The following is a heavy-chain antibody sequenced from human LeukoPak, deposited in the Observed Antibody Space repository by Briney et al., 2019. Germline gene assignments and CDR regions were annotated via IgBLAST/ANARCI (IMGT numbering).Heavy chain of an antibody. V-gene: IGHV4-34*01. CDR3: ARYGGPRVDP. D-gene: IGHD4/OR15-4a*01. Sequence: PSETLSLTCAVYGGSFSGYYWSWIRQPPGKGLEWIGEINHSGSTNYNPSLKSRVTISVDTSKNQFSLKLSSVTAADTAVYYCARYGGPRVDPWGQGTLVTVSS. J-gene: IGHJ5*02. CDR2: INHSGST. CDR1: GGSFSGYY.